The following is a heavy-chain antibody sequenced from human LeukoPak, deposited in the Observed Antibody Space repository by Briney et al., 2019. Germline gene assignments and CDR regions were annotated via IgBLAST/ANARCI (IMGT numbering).Heavy chain of an antibody. V-gene: IGHV1-46*01. CDR3: ARDIVVVVAGDPHYYYGMDV. CDR1: GYTFTSYY. CDR2: INPSGGST. Sequence: ASVKVSCKASGYTFTSYYMHWVRQAPGQGLEWMGIINPSGGSTSYAQKFQGRVTMTRDTSTSTVYMELSSLRSEDTAVYYCARDIVVVVAGDPHYYYGMDVWGQGTTVTVSS. D-gene: IGHD2-15*01. J-gene: IGHJ6*02.